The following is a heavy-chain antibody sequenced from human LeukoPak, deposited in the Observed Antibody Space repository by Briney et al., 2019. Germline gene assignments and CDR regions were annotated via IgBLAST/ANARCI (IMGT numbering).Heavy chain of an antibody. D-gene: IGHD6-13*01. J-gene: IGHJ4*02. Sequence: PSETLSLTCTVSGGSISSYHWSWIRQPPGKGLEWIGYIYYSGSTNYNPPLKSRVTISVDTSKNQFSLKLSSVTAADTAVYYCASRSSSWPPYFDYWGQGTLVTVSS. CDR2: IYYSGST. CDR3: ASRSSSWPPYFDY. V-gene: IGHV4-59*01. CDR1: GGSISSYH.